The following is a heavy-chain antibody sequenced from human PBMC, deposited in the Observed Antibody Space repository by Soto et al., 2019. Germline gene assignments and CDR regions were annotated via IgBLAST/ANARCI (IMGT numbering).Heavy chain of an antibody. V-gene: IGHV1-2*02. CDR2: INPNSGGT. CDR3: ASRPFPAKYSSSWSFGMDV. CDR1: GYTFTGYY. J-gene: IGHJ6*02. Sequence: ASVEVSCKASGYTFTGYYMHWVRQAPGQGLEWMGWINPNSGGTNYAQKFQGRVTMTRDTSISTAYMELSRLRSDDTAVYYCASRPFPAKYSSSWSFGMDVWGQGTTVTVSS. D-gene: IGHD6-13*01.